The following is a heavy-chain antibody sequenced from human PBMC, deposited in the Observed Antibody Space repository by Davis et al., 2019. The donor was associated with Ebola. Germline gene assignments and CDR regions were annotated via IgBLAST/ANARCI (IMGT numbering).Heavy chain of an antibody. V-gene: IGHV4-34*01. CDR2: INHSGST. CDR3: ARGEHSSGFTFDY. D-gene: IGHD6-19*01. Sequence: SETLSLTCAVYGGSFSGYYWSWIRQPPGKGLEWIGEINHSGSTNYNPSLKSRVTISVDTSKNQFSLKLSSVTAADTAVYYCARGEHSSGFTFDYWGQGT. J-gene: IGHJ4*02. CDR1: GGSFSGYY.